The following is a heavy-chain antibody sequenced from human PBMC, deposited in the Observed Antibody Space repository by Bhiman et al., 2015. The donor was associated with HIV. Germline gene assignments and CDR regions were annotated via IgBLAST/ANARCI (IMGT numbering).Heavy chain of an antibody. CDR2: ISWNSGSI. J-gene: IGHJ4*02. CDR3: ARVGPALY. Sequence: EVQLVESGGGLVQPGRSLRLSCAASGFTFDDYAIHWVRQVPGKGLEWVSGISWNSGSIGYADSVKGRFTVSRDNARKTLYLQMNSLRVEDTAVYYCARVGPALYWGQGTLVTVSS. CDR1: GFTFDDYA. V-gene: IGHV3-9*01.